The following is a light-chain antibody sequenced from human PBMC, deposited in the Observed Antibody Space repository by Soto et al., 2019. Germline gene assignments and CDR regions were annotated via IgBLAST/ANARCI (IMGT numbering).Light chain of an antibody. CDR1: QVVRGW. Sequence: DIKMTQSPSSLSASVGDRVTITCRASQVVRGWLAWYQQKPGKAPKSLIYAASTLQDGVPARFSGNGSETDFTLTISSLQSEDIGTYYCQQYNNSPLTFGGGTKVDIK. CDR3: QQYNNSPLT. V-gene: IGKV1D-16*01. J-gene: IGKJ4*01. CDR2: AAS.